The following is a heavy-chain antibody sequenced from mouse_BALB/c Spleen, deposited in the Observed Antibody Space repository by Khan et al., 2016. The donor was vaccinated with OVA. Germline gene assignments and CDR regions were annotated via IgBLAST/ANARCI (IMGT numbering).Heavy chain of an antibody. D-gene: IGHD2-10*01. J-gene: IGHJ4*01. CDR2: IWSDGST. CDR3: ARQPYKDYNIMDY. Sequence: VQLQESGPGLVAPSQSLSITCTISGFSLTNYGVHWVRQPPGKGLEWLVVIWSDGSTTYNSALKSRLTISKDNSKSQVFLKMNSLQTDDTAMYFCARQPYKDYNIMDYWGQGTSVTVSS. CDR1: GFSLTNYG. V-gene: IGHV2-6-1*01.